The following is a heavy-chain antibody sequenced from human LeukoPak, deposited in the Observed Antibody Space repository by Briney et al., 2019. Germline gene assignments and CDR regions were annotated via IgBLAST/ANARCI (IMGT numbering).Heavy chain of an antibody. Sequence: EASVKVSCKASGGTFSSYAISWVRQAPGRGLEWMGGIIPIFGTANYAQKFQGRVTITADESTSTAYMELSSLRSEDTAVYYCARESSAGNDYWGQGTLVTASS. CDR1: GGTFSSYA. J-gene: IGHJ4*02. CDR2: IIPIFGTA. CDR3: ARESSAGNDY. V-gene: IGHV1-69*13. D-gene: IGHD1-1*01.